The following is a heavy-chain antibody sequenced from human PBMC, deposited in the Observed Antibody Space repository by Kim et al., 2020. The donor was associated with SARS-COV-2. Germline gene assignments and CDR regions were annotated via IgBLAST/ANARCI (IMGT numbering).Heavy chain of an antibody. CDR1: GFTFSSYS. CDR2: ISSSSSTI. V-gene: IGHV3-48*02. J-gene: IGHJ4*02. D-gene: IGHD5-12*01. CDR3: AKTPPEYSGYDSGFDY. Sequence: GGSLRLSCAASGFTFSSYSMNWVRQAPGKGLEWVSYISSSSSTIYYADSVKGRFTISRDNAKNSLYLQMNSLRDEDTAVYYCAKTPPEYSGYDSGFDYWGQGTLVTVSS.